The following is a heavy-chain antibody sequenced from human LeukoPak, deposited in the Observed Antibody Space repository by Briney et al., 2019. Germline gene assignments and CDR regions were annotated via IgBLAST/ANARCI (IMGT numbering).Heavy chain of an antibody. CDR1: GGSFSGYY. D-gene: IGHD3-3*01. J-gene: IGHJ3*02. V-gene: IGHV4-34*01. Sequence: PSETLSLTCAVYGGSFSGYYWSWLRQPPGKGLEWIGEINHSGSTNYNPSLKSRVTISVDTSKNQFSLKLSSVTAADTAVYYCAIDQRYYDFWSGYPKSHDAFDIWGQGTMVTVSS. CDR3: AIDQRYYDFWSGYPKSHDAFDI. CDR2: INHSGST.